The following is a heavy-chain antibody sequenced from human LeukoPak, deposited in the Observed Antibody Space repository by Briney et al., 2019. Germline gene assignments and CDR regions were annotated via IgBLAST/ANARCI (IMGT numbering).Heavy chain of an antibody. CDR1: GGSISSGDYY. Sequence: SQTLSLTCTVSGGSISSGDYYWSWIRQPPGKGLEWIGYIYYSGSTYYNPSLKSRVTISVDTSKNQFSLKLSSVTAADTAVYYCVRDRIAVAGPLDYWGQGTLVTVSS. J-gene: IGHJ4*02. CDR3: VRDRIAVAGPLDY. D-gene: IGHD6-19*01. V-gene: IGHV4-30-4*01. CDR2: IYYSGST.